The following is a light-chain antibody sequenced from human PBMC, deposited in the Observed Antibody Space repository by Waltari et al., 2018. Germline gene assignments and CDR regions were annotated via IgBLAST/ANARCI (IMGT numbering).Light chain of an antibody. V-gene: IGLV1-47*01. Sequence: QSVLTQPPSASGTPGQRVTISCSGSSSNIGCNYVNSYQHLPGTAPKLLIYRNNQRPSGVPDRFSGSKSGTSASLAISGLRSEDEADYYCAAWDDSLSGLVFGGGTKLTVL. CDR3: AAWDDSLSGLV. CDR2: RNN. J-gene: IGLJ2*01. CDR1: SSNIGCNY.